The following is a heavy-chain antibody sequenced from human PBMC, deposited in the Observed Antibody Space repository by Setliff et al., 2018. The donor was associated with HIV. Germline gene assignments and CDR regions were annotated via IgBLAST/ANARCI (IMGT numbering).Heavy chain of an antibody. Sequence: SETLSLTCSVSGGSIVNYFWSWVRQAAGKGPECIGRLHLSGTAATYNPSLKSRVTMSMDPSKNQFSLKLKSVTAADTAVYYCSRSGFGYYYYYMDVWGKGTTVTVS. CDR1: GGSIVNYF. V-gene: IGHV4-4*07. J-gene: IGHJ6*03. CDR3: SRSGFGYYYYYMDV. CDR2: LHLSGTA. D-gene: IGHD3-10*01.